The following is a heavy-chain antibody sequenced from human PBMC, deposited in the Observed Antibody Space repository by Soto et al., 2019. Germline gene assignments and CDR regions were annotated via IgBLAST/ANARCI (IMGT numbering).Heavy chain of an antibody. Sequence: PSETLSRTCTVSGGSISSYYWSWIRQPPGKGLEWIGYIYYSGNTNYNPSLKSRVTISVDTSKNQFSLKLSSVTAADTAVYYCARDRSGYYYDSSGRENSFDIWGQGTMVTVSS. CDR1: GGSISSYY. D-gene: IGHD3-22*01. CDR2: IYYSGNT. CDR3: ARDRSGYYYDSSGRENSFDI. J-gene: IGHJ3*02. V-gene: IGHV4-59*01.